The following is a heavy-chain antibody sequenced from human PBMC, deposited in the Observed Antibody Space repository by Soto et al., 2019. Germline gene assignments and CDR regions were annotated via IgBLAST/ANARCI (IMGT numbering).Heavy chain of an antibody. V-gene: IGHV3-9*01. J-gene: IGHJ4*02. D-gene: IGHD2-2*01. Sequence: EVQLVESGGGLVQPGRSLRLSCAASGFTFDDYAMHWVRQAPGKGLEWVSGISWNSGSIGYADSVKGRFTISRDNAKNSLYLQMNSLRAEDTALYYCAKDRGRVVVPAAPDYWGQGTLVTVSS. CDR1: GFTFDDYA. CDR3: AKDRGRVVVPAAPDY. CDR2: ISWNSGSI.